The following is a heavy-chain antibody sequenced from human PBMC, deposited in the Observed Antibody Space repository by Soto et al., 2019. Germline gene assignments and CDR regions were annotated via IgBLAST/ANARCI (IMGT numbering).Heavy chain of an antibody. J-gene: IGHJ5*02. CDR3: ARVGSHDSSDYYYSFDP. V-gene: IGHV4-59*01. D-gene: IGHD3-22*01. CDR2: IFYSGSS. Sequence: SETLSLTCTVSGGSISGYYWSWIRQPPGKGLEWIGRIFYSGSSNYNPSLKSRVTISVDKSKNQFSLKLSSVTAADTAVYYCARVGSHDSSDYYYSFDPWGQGTLVTVYS. CDR1: GGSISGYY.